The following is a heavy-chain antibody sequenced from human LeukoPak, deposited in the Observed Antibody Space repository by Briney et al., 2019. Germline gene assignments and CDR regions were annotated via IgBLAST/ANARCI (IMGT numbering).Heavy chain of an antibody. CDR2: IIPILGIA. D-gene: IGHD6-19*01. CDR3: AREEVAVAGSNFDY. J-gene: IGHJ4*02. CDR1: GGTFSSYA. Sequence: SVKVSCKASGGTFSSYAISWVRQAPGQGLEWTGRIIPILGIANYAQKFQGRVTITADKSTSTAYMELSSLRSEDTAVYYCAREEVAVAGSNFDYWGQGTLVTVSS. V-gene: IGHV1-69*04.